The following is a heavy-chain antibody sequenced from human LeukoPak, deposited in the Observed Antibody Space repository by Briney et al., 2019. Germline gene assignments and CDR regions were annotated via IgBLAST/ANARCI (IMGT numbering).Heavy chain of an antibody. CDR1: GYSFTGHY. Sequence: ASVKVSCKASGYSFTGHYMHWVRQAPGQGLEWMGIINPSGGSTSYAQKFQGRVTMTRDMSTSTVYMELSSLRSEDTAVYYCARGSSTSARPFDYWGQGTLVTVSS. V-gene: IGHV1-46*01. CDR2: INPSGGST. CDR3: ARGSSTSARPFDY. D-gene: IGHD2-2*01. J-gene: IGHJ4*02.